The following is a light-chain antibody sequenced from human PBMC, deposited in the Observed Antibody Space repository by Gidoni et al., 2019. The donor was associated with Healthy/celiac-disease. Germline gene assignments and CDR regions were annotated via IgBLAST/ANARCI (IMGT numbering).Light chain of an antibody. CDR2: EVS. J-gene: IGLJ2*01. V-gene: IGLV2-14*01. CDR3: SPYTSSSVV. Sequence: QSALTQPASVSGSPGQSITISCTGTSSDVGGYNYVSWYQQRPGKAPKLMIYEVSNRPSGVSSRLSGSKSGNTASLTISGLQGEVEADYYCSPYTSSSVVFGGGTKLTVL. CDR1: SSDVGGYNY.